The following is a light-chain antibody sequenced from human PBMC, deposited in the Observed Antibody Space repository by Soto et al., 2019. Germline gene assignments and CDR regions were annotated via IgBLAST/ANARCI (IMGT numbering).Light chain of an antibody. CDR2: GAS. CDR1: QSVSSSY. J-gene: IGKJ3*01. Sequence: EIVLTQSPGTLSLSPGERATLSCRASQSVSSSYLAWYQQKPGQAPRLLIYGASSRATGIPDRFSGSGSGTDFTLTISRLEPEDFAVYYCHQYGSSPPFTFGPGPKVDIK. CDR3: HQYGSSPPFT. V-gene: IGKV3-20*01.